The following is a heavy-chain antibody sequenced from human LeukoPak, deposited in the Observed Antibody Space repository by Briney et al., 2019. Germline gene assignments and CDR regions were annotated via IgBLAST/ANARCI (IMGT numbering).Heavy chain of an antibody. CDR2: IRYDGTNT. J-gene: IGHJ6*02. CDR3: AKGVQGGSRYYYYYGMDV. D-gene: IGHD2-15*01. V-gene: IGHV3-30*02. CDR1: GFTFNSYG. Sequence: GGSLRLSCAASGFTFNSYGMHWVRQAPGKGLEWVAFIRYDGTNTYYADSVKGRFTISRDNSKNTLYLQMNSLRAEDTAVYYCAKGVQGGSRYYYYYGMDVWGQGTTVTVSS.